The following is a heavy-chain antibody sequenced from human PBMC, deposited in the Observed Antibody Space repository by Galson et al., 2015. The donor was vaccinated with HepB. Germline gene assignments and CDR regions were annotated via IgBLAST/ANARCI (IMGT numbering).Heavy chain of an antibody. Sequence: SVKVSCKASGYRFTGYGINWVRQAPGQGLEWMGGIIPILGIANYAQKFQGRVTITADKSTSTAYMELSSLRSEDTAVYYCARGDFWSGYYSYYYYYMDVWGKGTTVTVSS. V-gene: IGHV1-69*10. D-gene: IGHD3-3*01. J-gene: IGHJ6*03. CDR2: IIPILGIA. CDR3: ARGDFWSGYYSYYYYYMDV. CDR1: GYRFTGYG.